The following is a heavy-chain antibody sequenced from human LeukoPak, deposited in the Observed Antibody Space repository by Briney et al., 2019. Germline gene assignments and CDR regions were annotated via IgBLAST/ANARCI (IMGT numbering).Heavy chain of an antibody. CDR2: IKQDGSEK. V-gene: IGHV3-7*01. D-gene: IGHD6-19*01. J-gene: IGHJ4*02. CDR3: ARLESSGWGYPAVVDY. Sequence: GGSLRLSCAASGFTFSSYWMSWVRQAPGKGLESVANIKQDGSEKYYVDSVKGRFTISRDNAKNSLYLQMNSLRAEDTAVYYCARLESSGWGYPAVVDYWGQGTLVTVSS. CDR1: GFTFSSYW.